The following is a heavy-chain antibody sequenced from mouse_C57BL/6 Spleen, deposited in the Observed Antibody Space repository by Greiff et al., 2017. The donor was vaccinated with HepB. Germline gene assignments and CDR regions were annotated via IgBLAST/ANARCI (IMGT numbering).Heavy chain of an antibody. CDR1: GYSFTGYF. CDR3: ARSDDGYQAWFAY. J-gene: IGHJ3*01. CDR2: INPYNGDT. D-gene: IGHD2-3*01. Sequence: VQLKESGPELVKPGDSVKISCKASGYSFTGYFMNWVMQSHGKSLEWIGRINPYNGDTFYNQKFKGKATLTVDKSSSTAHMELRSLTSEDSAVYYCARSDDGYQAWFAYWGQGTLVTVSA. V-gene: IGHV1-20*01.